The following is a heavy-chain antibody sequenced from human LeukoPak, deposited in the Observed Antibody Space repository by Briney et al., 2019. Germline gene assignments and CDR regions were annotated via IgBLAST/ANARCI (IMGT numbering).Heavy chain of an antibody. V-gene: IGHV1-69*05. J-gene: IGHJ5*02. CDR1: GGTFNNSA. Sequence: SVKVSCKTSGGTFNNSAISWVRQAPGQGLEWLGGIMPLFGTAGYAQKFQGRVTITKDESTRTVYLELTSLTSDDTAVYYCARDVHDDYGSGWFDPWGQGTLVSVSS. CDR2: IMPLFGTA. CDR3: ARDVHDDYGSGWFDP. D-gene: IGHD4-17*01.